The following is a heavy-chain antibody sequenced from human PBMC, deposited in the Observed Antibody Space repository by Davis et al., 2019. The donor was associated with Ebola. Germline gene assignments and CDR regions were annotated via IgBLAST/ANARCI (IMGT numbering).Heavy chain of an antibody. J-gene: IGHJ4*02. V-gene: IGHV3-64*01. D-gene: IGHD6-13*01. CDR1: GFSLSSYA. CDR2: ISINGGTT. CDR3: ARDGGSSWYYFDY. Sequence: GESLKISCAASGFSLSSYAMHWVRRAPGKGLEYVAFISINGGTTYYANSVQGRFTISRDNSKNTLHLEMGSLRAEDMAVYYCARDGGSSWYYFDYWGQGTLVTVSS.